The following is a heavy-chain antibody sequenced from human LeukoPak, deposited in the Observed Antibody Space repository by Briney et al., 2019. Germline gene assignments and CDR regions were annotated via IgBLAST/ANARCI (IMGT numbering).Heavy chain of an antibody. V-gene: IGHV6-1*01. CDR2: TYYRSKWNT. J-gene: IGHJ6*02. Sequence: SQALSLTCAISGDSVSSNSAAWSWIRQSPSRGLEWLGRTYYRSKWNTDYALSVKSRITINPHTSKNQFSLHLNSVTPEDTAVYYCARGYYVMVVWGQGTTVIVSS. CDR1: GDSVSSNSAA. CDR3: ARGYYVMVV.